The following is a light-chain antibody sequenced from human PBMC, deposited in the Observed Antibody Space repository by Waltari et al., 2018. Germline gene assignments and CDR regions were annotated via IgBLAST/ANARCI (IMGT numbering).Light chain of an antibody. V-gene: IGLV2-14*03. Sequence: QSALTQPASVSGSPGQSITISCTGTSSDVGGYNSVSWYQDHPGQAPKVIIYDVSDRPSGISERFSRSKSGNTASLTISGLQAEDEADYYCSSQSSDNVVLFGGGTKLTVL. CDR2: DVS. CDR3: SSQSSDNVVL. J-gene: IGLJ2*01. CDR1: SSDVGGYNS.